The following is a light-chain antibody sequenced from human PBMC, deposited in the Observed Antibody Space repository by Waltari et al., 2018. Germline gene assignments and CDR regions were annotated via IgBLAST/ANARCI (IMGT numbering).Light chain of an antibody. J-gene: IGKJ2*01. CDR2: AAS. CDR1: QGISNS. Sequence: DIQMTESPSSLSASVGDRVTITCRASQGISNSLAWYQQKPGKAPKLLLYAASRLASGVPSRFSGSGSGTDYTLTISSLQPEDFATYYCQQYYSTPPYTFGQGTKLEI. CDR3: QQYYSTPPYT. V-gene: IGKV1-NL1*01.